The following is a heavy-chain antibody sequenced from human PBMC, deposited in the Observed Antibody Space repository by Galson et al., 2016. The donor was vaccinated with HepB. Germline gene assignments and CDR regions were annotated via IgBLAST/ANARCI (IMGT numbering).Heavy chain of an antibody. CDR1: GFTFNSYA. J-gene: IGHJ4*02. CDR3: AKGLYGDYSYFAD. D-gene: IGHD4-17*01. CDR2: ISGSGAPT. V-gene: IGHV3-23*01. Sequence: SLRLSCAASGFTFNSYAMSWARQAPGKGLEWVVSISGSGAPTNYADSVQGRFTISRDNSKNTLWLQMNRLRAEDAAVYYCAKGLYGDYSYFADWAQGTLVTVSS.